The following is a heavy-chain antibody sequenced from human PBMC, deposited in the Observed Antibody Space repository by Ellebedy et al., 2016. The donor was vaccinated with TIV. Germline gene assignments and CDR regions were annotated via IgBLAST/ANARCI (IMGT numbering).Heavy chain of an antibody. J-gene: IGHJ4*02. V-gene: IGHV3-7*01. Sequence: GESLKISCAASGFTFSSYWMSWVRQAPGKGLEWVANIKQDGSEAHYVDSVKGRFTISRDNAKNSLYLQLNSLRAEDTAVYYCARDNYKVSVAGSNWGQGTLVTVSS. CDR2: IKQDGSEA. CDR1: GFTFSSYW. CDR3: ARDNYKVSVAGSN. D-gene: IGHD6-19*01.